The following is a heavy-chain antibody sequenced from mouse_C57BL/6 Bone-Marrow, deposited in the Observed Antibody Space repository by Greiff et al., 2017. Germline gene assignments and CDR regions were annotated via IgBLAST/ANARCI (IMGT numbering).Heavy chain of an antibody. J-gene: IGHJ1*03. Sequence: EVQLVESGGGLVQPKGSLKLSCAASGFTFNTYAMHWVRQAPGKGLEWVARIRSKSSNYATYYADSVKDRFTISRDDSQSMLYLQMNNLKTEDTAMYYCVRGDYYGSSYDWYFDVWGTGTTVTVSS. CDR3: VRGDYYGSSYDWYFDV. CDR1: GFTFNTYA. V-gene: IGHV10-3*01. CDR2: IRSKSSNYAT. D-gene: IGHD1-1*01.